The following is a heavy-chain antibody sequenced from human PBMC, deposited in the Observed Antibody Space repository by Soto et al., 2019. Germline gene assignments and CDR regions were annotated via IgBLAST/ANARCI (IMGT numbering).Heavy chain of an antibody. V-gene: IGHV1-69*05. CDR3: ASGVIRGSRYYYMDV. CDR1: GGTFSSYA. CDR2: IIPIFGTA. Sequence: EASVKVSCKASGGTFSSYAISWVRQAPGQGLEWMGGIIPIFGTANYAQKFQGWVTMTRDTSISTAYMELSRLRSDDTAVYCCASGVIRGSRYYYMDVWGKGTTVTVSS. J-gene: IGHJ6*03. D-gene: IGHD3-16*01.